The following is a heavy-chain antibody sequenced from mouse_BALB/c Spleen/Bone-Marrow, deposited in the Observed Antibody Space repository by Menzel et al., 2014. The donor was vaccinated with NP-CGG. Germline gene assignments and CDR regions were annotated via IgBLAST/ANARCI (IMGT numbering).Heavy chain of an antibody. CDR1: RFSLTSYG. CDR3: ARGSYYEGAMDY. J-gene: IGHJ4*01. V-gene: IGHV2-9*02. Sequence: VQGVESGPGLVAPSQSLSITCTVSRFSLTSYGVHWVRQPPGKVLEWLGVIWAGGSTNYNSALMSRLSISKGNSKSQVFLKMNSLQTDDTAMYYCARGSYYEGAMDYWGQGTSVTVSS. CDR2: IWAGGST. D-gene: IGHD1-1*01.